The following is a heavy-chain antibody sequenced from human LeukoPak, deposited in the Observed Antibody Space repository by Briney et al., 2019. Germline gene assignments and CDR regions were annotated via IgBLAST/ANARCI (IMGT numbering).Heavy chain of an antibody. CDR2: ISSSSSYI. J-gene: IGHJ4*02. CDR3: ARDPPTYYYDSSGFGG. D-gene: IGHD3-22*01. V-gene: IGHV3-21*01. Sequence: GGSLRLSCAASGFTFSSYSMNWVRQAPGKGLEWVSSISSSSSYIYYADSVKGRFTISRDNAKNSLYLQMNSLRAEDTAVYYCARDPPTYYYDSSGFGGWGQGTLVTVSS. CDR1: GFTFSSYS.